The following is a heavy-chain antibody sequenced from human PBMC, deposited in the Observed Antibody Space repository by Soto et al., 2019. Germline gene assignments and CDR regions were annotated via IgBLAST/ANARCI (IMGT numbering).Heavy chain of an antibody. V-gene: IGHV4-59*08. J-gene: IGHJ4*02. CDR1: GGSISSQY. D-gene: IGHD6-19*01. CDR3: ARLAYGWLPREFDY. CDR2: IYYSGST. Sequence: PSETLSLTCTVSGGSISSQYWSWIRQPPGKGLEWIGYIYYSGSTNYNPSLKSRVTISVDTSKNQFSLKLSSVTAADTAVYYCARLAYGWLPREFDYWGQGTLVTVSS.